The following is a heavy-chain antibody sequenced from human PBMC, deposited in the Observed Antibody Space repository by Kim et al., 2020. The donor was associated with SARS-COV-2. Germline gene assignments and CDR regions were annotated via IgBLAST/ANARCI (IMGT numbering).Heavy chain of an antibody. Sequence: GGSLRLSCAASGFTFSNAWMSWVRQAPGKGLEWVGRIKSKTDGGTTDYAAPVKGRFTISRDDSKNTLYLQMNSLKTEDTAVYYCTTDGGVLRYFDWLTSPGAFDIWGQGTMVTVSS. J-gene: IGHJ3*02. CDR2: IKSKTDGGTT. V-gene: IGHV3-15*01. CDR1: GFTFSNAW. D-gene: IGHD3-9*01. CDR3: TTDGGVLRYFDWLTSPGAFDI.